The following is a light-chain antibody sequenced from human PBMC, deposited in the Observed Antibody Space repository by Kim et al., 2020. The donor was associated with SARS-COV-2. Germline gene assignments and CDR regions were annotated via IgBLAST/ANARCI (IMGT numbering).Light chain of an antibody. V-gene: IGLV1-40*02. CDR2: GNN. J-gene: IGLJ2*01. CDR1: ISNIGAGHD. Sequence: QSVVTQPPSVAGAPGQSVTISCTGSISNIGAGHDVHWYQQIPGTAPRLLIYGNNNRPSGVPDRFSGSQSGTSASLAITGLQSEDEADYYCQSYDSMLSDVLFGRGTQLTVL. CDR3: QSYDSMLSDVL.